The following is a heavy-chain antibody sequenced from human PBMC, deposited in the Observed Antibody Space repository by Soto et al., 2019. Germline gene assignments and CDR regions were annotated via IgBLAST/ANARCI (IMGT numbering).Heavy chain of an antibody. CDR3: ARDPPITESDAYYYYYYGMDV. V-gene: IGHV1-8*01. CDR1: GYTFTSYD. D-gene: IGHD3-10*01. J-gene: IGHJ6*02. Sequence: ASVKVSCKASGYTFTSYDINWVRQATGQGLEWMGWMNPNSGNTGYAQKFQGRVTMTRNTSISTAYMELSSLRSEDTAAYYCARDPPITESDAYYYYYYGMDVWGQGTTVTVSS. CDR2: MNPNSGNT.